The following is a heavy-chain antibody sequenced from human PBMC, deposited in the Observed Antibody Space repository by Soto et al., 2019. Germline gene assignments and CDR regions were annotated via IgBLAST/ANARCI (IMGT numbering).Heavy chain of an antibody. CDR3: ARYCSSTTCRKYHYYGMDV. J-gene: IGHJ6*02. CDR2: IIPFFGSP. Sequence: ASVKVSCKPSGGTFGSYAISWLRQAPGQGLEWMGGIIPFFGSPSYAQKFQGRVTITADESTSTAYMELTSLRSEDTAVYYCARYCSSTTCRKYHYYGMDVWGQGTTVTVSS. V-gene: IGHV1-69*13. D-gene: IGHD2-2*01. CDR1: GGTFGSYA.